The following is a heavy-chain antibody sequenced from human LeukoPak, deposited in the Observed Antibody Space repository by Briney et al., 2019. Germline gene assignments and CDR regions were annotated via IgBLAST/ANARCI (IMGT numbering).Heavy chain of an antibody. D-gene: IGHD1-1*01. J-gene: IGHJ6*02. CDR3: ARAPPGTNNYYYYGMDV. V-gene: IGHV3-30-3*01. Sequence: PGGSLRLSCAASGFTFSSYAMHWVRQAPGKGLEWVAVISYDGSNKYYADSVKGRFTISRDNSKNTLYLQMNSLRAEDTAVYYCARAPPGTNNYYYYGMDVWGQGTTVTVSS. CDR2: ISYDGSNK. CDR1: GFTFSSYA.